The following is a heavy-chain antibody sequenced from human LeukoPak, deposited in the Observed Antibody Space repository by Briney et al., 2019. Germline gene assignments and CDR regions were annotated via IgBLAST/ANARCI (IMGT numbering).Heavy chain of an antibody. D-gene: IGHD3-22*01. CDR1: GFTFSSYT. Sequence: GGSLRLSCAASGFTFSSYTMNWVRQAPGKGLEWVSSISTNSSYIYYADSVKGRFTIPRDNAKNSLYLQMNSLRAEDTAVYYCASSRYDSSGYYGIIAYWGQGTLVTVSS. CDR3: ASSRYDSSGYYGIIAY. J-gene: IGHJ4*02. V-gene: IGHV3-21*01. CDR2: ISTNSSYI.